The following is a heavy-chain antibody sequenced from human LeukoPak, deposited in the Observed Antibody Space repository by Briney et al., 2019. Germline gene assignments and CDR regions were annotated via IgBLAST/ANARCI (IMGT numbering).Heavy chain of an antibody. Sequence: GASVKVSCKASGGTFSSYAISWLRQAPGQPLEWMGRIIPIFGIANYAQKFQGRVTITADKSTSTAYMELSSLRSEDTAVYYCARGGNCSSTSCQTYYYYGMDVWGQGTTVTVSS. J-gene: IGHJ6*02. CDR1: GGTFSSYA. CDR2: IIPIFGIA. D-gene: IGHD2-2*01. V-gene: IGHV1-69*04. CDR3: ARGGNCSSTSCQTYYYYGMDV.